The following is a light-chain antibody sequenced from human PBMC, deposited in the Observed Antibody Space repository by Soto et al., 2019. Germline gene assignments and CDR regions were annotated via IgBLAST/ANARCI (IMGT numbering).Light chain of an antibody. J-gene: IGLJ1*01. CDR1: SSDVGGYNY. V-gene: IGLV2-14*01. Sequence: QSALTQPASVSGSPGQSITISCTGTSSDVGGYNYVSWYQQHPGKAPKLMIYEVSNRPSGVSNRFSGSKSGNTASLTISGLQPEDEADYYCSSYTSSSTLVFGTGTKLTV. CDR3: SSYTSSSTLV. CDR2: EVS.